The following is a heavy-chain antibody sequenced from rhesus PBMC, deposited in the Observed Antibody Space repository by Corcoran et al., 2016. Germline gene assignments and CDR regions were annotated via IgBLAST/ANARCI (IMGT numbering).Heavy chain of an antibody. J-gene: IGHJ4*01. Sequence: QLQLQESGPGLVKPSETLSLTCAVSGGSISANWWTWIRQPPGKGLDWIGRISGISGCPIYNPSLKSRLTISTDTSKNQFSLKLSSVTAADTAVYYCALPGNNGAFDYWGQGVLVTVSS. CDR2: ISGISGCP. CDR3: ALPGNNGAFDY. V-gene: IGHV4-173*01. CDR1: GGSISANW. D-gene: IGHD1-20*01.